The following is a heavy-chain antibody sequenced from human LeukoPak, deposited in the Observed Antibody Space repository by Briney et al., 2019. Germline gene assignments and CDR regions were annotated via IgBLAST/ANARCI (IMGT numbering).Heavy chain of an antibody. CDR1: GFTFSSYA. CDR3: AKGYYDYVWGSYYFDY. D-gene: IGHD3-16*01. Sequence: QPGGSLRLSCAASGFTFSSYAMSWVRQAPGKGLEWVSAISGSGGSTYYADSVKGRFTISRDNSRDTLYLQMNSLRAEDTAVYYCAKGYYDYVWGSYYFDYWGRGTLVTVSS. J-gene: IGHJ4*02. V-gene: IGHV3-23*01. CDR2: ISGSGGST.